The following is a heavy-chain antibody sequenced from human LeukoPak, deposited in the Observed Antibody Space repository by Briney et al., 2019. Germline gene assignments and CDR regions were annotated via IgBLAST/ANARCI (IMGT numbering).Heavy chain of an antibody. V-gene: IGHV3-23*01. CDR2: ISGSGGST. D-gene: IGHD3-22*01. CDR3: AKDMYYDSTSPDAFDI. J-gene: IGHJ3*02. CDR1: GFTFSSYA. Sequence: PGGSLRLSCAASGFTFSSYAMSWVRQAPGKGLEWVSAISGSGGSTYYADSVKGRFTISRDNSKNTLYLQMNSLGAEDTAVYYCAKDMYYDSTSPDAFDIWGQGTMVTVSS.